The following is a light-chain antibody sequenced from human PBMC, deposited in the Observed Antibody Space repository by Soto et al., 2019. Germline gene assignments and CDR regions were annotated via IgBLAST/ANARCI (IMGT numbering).Light chain of an antibody. CDR2: GAS. V-gene: IGKV3-20*01. J-gene: IGKJ2*01. Sequence: EFVLTQSPGTLSLSPGERATLSCRASQSVSSNYLTWYQQKPGQAPRLLIYGASSRATGIPDRFSGSGSGTDFTLTISRLEPEDFAVYYCQQYGGSAMYTFGQGTKLEIK. CDR3: QQYGGSAMYT. CDR1: QSVSSNY.